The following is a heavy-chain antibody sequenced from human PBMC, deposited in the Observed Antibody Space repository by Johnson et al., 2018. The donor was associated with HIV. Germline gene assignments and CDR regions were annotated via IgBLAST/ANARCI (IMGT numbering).Heavy chain of an antibody. V-gene: IGHV3-43*01. Sequence: QLVESGGGVMQPGKSLRLSCEASGFTFDDDTIQWVRQVPGKGREWVSLISRDDDSTYYADSVKGRFTISRDNSKNTLYLQMNSLRAEDTSVYYCAKVGAMVVTPRGEAFDIWGQGTMVTVSS. J-gene: IGHJ3*02. CDR1: GFTFDDDT. CDR2: ISRDDDST. D-gene: IGHD4-23*01. CDR3: AKVGAMVVTPRGEAFDI.